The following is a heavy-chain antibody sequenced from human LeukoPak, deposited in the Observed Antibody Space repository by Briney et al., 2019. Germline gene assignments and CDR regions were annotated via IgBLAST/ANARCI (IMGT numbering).Heavy chain of an antibody. J-gene: IGHJ4*02. V-gene: IGHV4-4*07. CDR3: ARVSLVRGAPDYYLDY. CDR2: IYSSGST. Sequence: SETLSLTCTVSGASISNYYWSWIRQPAGKGLEWIGRIYSSGSTNYNPSLKSRVTMSVDTSKNQFSLKVSSVTAADTAVYYRARVSLVRGAPDYYLDYWGQGTLVTVSS. D-gene: IGHD3-10*01. CDR1: GASISNYY.